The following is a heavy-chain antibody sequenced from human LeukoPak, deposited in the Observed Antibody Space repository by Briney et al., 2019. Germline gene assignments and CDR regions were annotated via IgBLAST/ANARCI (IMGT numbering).Heavy chain of an antibody. D-gene: IGHD3-22*01. Sequence: TFSSYAMSWVRQAPGKGLEWIGSIYYSGSTYYNPSLKSRVTISVDTSKNQFSLKLSSVTAADTAVYYCTRRPGSSGYYWGQGTLVTVSS. CDR2: IYYSGST. V-gene: IGHV4-39*01. J-gene: IGHJ4*02. CDR1: TFSSYA. CDR3: TRRPGSSGYY.